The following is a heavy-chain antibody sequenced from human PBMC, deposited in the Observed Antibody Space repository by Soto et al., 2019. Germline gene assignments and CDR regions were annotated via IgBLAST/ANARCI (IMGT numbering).Heavy chain of an antibody. CDR2: IIPIFGTA. D-gene: IGHD2-15*01. V-gene: IGHV1-69*12. Sequence: QVQLVQSGAEVKKPGSSVKVSCKASGGTFSSYAISWVRQAPGQGLEWMGGIIPIFGTANYAQMFQGRVTITADESTSTAYMELSSLRSEDTAVYYCARDSRYCSGGSCYFLPGIDYWGQGTLVTVSS. CDR3: ARDSRYCSGGSCYFLPGIDY. J-gene: IGHJ4*02. CDR1: GGTFSSYA.